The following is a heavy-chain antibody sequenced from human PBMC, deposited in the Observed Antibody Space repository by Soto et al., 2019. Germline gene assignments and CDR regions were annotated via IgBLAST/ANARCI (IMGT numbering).Heavy chain of an antibody. CDR2: IIPIFGIP. J-gene: IGHJ6*02. V-gene: IGHV1-69*02. CDR3: AGGGVRGVITRTRDYYGMDV. CDR1: GGTFSRYS. D-gene: IGHD3-10*01. Sequence: GASVKVSCKASGGTFSRYSITWVRQAPGHGLEWIGRIIPIFGIPTYAQKFQGRVTFTADESTSTAYMELSSLRSDDTAMYYCAGGGVRGVITRTRDYYGMDVWGQGTTVTVSS.